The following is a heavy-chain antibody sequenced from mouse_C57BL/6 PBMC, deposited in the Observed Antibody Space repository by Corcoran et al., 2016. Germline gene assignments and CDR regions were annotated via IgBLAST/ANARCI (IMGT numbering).Heavy chain of an antibody. D-gene: IGHD1-1*01. CDR1: GYTFTTYG. CDR3: ARGAKTFMDY. V-gene: IGHV9-3*01. CDR2: INTYSGVP. J-gene: IGHJ4*01. Sequence: QIQLVQSGPELKKPGETVKISCKASGYTFTTYGMSWVKQAPGKGLKWMGWINTYSGVPTYADDFKGRFAFSLETSASTAYLQINNLKNEDTATYFCARGAKTFMDYWGQGTSVTVSS.